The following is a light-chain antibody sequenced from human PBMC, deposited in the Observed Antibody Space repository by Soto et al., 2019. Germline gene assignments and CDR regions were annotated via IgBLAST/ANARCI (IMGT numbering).Light chain of an antibody. J-gene: IGLJ2*01. CDR1: SGSIASNF. V-gene: IGLV6-57*04. CDR2: ESD. CDR3: QSYDTSNHVV. Sequence: NFMLTQPHSVSESPGKTVTISCTRISGSIASNFVQWYQRRPGSAPTTVIYESDQRPSGVPGRFSGSIDSSSNSASLTISGLKTEDEADYYCQSYDTSNHVVFGGGTKVTVL.